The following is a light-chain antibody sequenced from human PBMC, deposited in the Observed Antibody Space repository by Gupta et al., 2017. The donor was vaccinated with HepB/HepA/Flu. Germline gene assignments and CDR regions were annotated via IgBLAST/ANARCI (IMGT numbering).Light chain of an antibody. CDR1: SSDVGFYNY. J-gene: IGLJ2*01. CDR2: DVS. V-gene: IGLV2-14*03. Sequence: QSALTQPASVSGSPGQSITISCTGPSSDVGFYNYVSWYQPHPGKAPKLMIYDVSNRPSGISNRFSGSKSGNTASLTISGLQADDEADYYCSSYTTSSVPGIFGGGTKLTVL. CDR3: SSYTTSSVPGI.